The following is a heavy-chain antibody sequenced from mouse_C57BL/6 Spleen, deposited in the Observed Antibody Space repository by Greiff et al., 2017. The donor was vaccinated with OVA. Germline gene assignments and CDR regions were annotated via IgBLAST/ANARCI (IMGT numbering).Heavy chain of an antibody. CDR2: INPSNGGT. CDR3: AREVIRYYYVMDY. V-gene: IGHV1-53*01. D-gene: IGHD2-2*01. J-gene: IGHJ4*01. Sequence: QVQLQQPGTELVKPGASVKLSCKASGYTFTSYWMHWVKQRPGQGLEWIGNINPSNGGTNYNEKFKSKATLTVDKFSSTAYMQLSSLTSEDSAVYYCAREVIRYYYVMDYWGQGTSVTVSS. CDR1: GYTFTSYW.